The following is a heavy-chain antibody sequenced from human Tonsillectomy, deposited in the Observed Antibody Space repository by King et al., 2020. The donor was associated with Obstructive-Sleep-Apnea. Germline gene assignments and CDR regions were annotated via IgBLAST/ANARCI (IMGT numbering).Heavy chain of an antibody. V-gene: IGHV3-64D*06. Sequence: QLVQSGGGLVQPGGSLRLSLSASGFTFSSYALHLVRQAPGKGLEYVSAISSKGGSPYFGESVKGRFTIPRDNSKNTLYLQMSSLRAEDTAVYYCVKTRAKYSSSPQGDYWGQGTLVTVSS. J-gene: IGHJ4*02. CDR2: ISSKGGSP. D-gene: IGHD6-6*01. CDR3: VKTRAKYSSSPQGDY. CDR1: GFTFSSYA.